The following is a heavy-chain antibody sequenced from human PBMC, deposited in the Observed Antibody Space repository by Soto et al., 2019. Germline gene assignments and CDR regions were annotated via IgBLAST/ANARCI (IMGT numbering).Heavy chain of an antibody. CDR2: IIPIFGTA. J-gene: IGHJ6*02. V-gene: IGHV1-69*13. D-gene: IGHD2-2*01. CDR1: GGTFSSYS. CDR3: AREGSSTSYGMDV. Sequence: SVKVSCKASGGTFSSYSISWVRQAPGRGLEWMGGIIPIFGTANYAQKFQGRVTITADESTSTAYMELSSLRSEDTAVYYCAREGSSTSYGMDVWGQGTTVTVSS.